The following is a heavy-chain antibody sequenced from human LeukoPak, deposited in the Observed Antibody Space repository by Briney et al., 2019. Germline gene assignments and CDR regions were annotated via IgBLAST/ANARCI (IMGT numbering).Heavy chain of an antibody. CDR1: GYTFTSCA. D-gene: IGHD2-2*01. CDR3: ARDGNGIVVVPAAVGWFDP. CDR2: INAGNGNT. V-gene: IGHV1-3*01. J-gene: IGHJ5*02. Sequence: GALVKVSCKASGYTFTSCAMHWVRQAPGQRLEWMGWINAGNGNTKYSQKFQGGVTITRDTSASTAYMELSSLRSEDTAVYYCARDGNGIVVVPAAVGWFDPWGQGTLVTVSS.